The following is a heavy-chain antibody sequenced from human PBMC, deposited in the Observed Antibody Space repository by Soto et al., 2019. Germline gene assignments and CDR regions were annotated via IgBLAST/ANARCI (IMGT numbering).Heavy chain of an antibody. V-gene: IGHV3-21*01. D-gene: IGHD2-2*01. CDR3: ARGECSSTSCYDYYYYYMDV. CDR1: GFTFSSYS. Sequence: GGSLRFSCAASGFTFSSYSMNWVRQAPGKGLEWVSSISSSSSYIYYADSVKGRFTISRDNAKNSLYLQMNSLRAEDTAVYYCARGECSSTSCYDYYYYYMDVWGKGTTVTVSS. CDR2: ISSSSSYI. J-gene: IGHJ6*03.